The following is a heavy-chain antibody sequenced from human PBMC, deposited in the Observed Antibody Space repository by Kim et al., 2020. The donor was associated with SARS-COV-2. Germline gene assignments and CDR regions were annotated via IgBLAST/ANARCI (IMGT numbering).Heavy chain of an antibody. D-gene: IGHD6-19*01. CDR2: ISGSGRLT. J-gene: IGHJ6*01. V-gene: IGHV3-23*01. CDR1: GFTFSKYA. CDR3: AKDGVGQRLNGLDV. Sequence: GGSLRLSCVASGFTFSKYAMAWVRQIPGKGLEWVSGISGSGRLTYDADSVKGRFTISRDNSKTTLYLQMNSLRADDTAVYHCAKDGVGQRLNGLDVWGQG.